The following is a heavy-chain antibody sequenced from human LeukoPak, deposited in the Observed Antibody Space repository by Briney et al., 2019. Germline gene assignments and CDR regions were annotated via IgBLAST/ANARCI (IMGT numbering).Heavy chain of an antibody. V-gene: IGHV3-48*04. J-gene: IGHJ6*03. D-gene: IGHD2-2*01. CDR3: ARGGVPAARNYYYYYMDV. Sequence: PGGSLRLSCAASGFTFNSYSMNWVRQAPGQGLEWVSYISGTSSIINYADSVRGRFTISRDNAKNSLYLQMNSLRAEDTAVYYCARGGVPAARNYYYYYMDVWGKGTTVTVSS. CDR2: ISGTSSII. CDR1: GFTFNSYS.